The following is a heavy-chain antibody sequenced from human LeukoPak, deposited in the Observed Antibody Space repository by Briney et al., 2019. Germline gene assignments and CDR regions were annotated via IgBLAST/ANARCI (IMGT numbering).Heavy chain of an antibody. CDR3: TKDAGYDSDY. V-gene: IGHV3-74*01. Sequence: GGSLRLSCAVSGFIFRTTWMRWVRQAPGKGLEWVALIYSDSSRTTYADSVKGRFTISRDNAKNTVFLQMSSLRVEDTAVYFCTKDAGYDSDYWGQGILVPVSS. CDR2: IYSDSSRT. CDR1: GFIFRTTW. J-gene: IGHJ4*02. D-gene: IGHD5-18*01.